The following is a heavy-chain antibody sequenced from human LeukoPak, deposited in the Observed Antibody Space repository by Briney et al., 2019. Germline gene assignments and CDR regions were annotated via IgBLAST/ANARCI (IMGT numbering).Heavy chain of an antibody. CDR2: INHSGST. V-gene: IGHV4-34*01. J-gene: IGHJ4*02. D-gene: IGHD3-9*01. CDR1: GGSFSGYY. Sequence: PSETLSLTCAVYGGSFSGYYWSWIRQPPGKGLEWIGEINHSGSTNYNPSLKSRVTISVDTSKNQFSLKLSSVTAADTAVYYCARVGILTGYVDYWGQGTLVTVSS. CDR3: ARVGILTGYVDY.